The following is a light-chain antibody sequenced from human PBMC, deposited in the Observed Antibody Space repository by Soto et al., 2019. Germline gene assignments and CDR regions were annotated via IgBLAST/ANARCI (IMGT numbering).Light chain of an antibody. Sequence: DIQMTQSPSSLSASVGDRVTITCRASQSISSYLNWYQQKPGKAPKLLIYAASSLQSGVPSRFSGSGSGTVFPLTFSILQPEDFATYYCQQSYSTPLTFGGGTKVDIK. CDR1: QSISSY. CDR2: AAS. CDR3: QQSYSTPLT. J-gene: IGKJ4*01. V-gene: IGKV1-39*01.